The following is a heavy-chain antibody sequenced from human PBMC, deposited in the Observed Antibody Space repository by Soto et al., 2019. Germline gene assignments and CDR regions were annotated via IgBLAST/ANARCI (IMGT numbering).Heavy chain of an antibody. CDR2: IKSRSDGGTT. V-gene: IGHV3-15*01. CDR3: TTNFYGDHGMDV. CDR1: GITFSKAW. D-gene: IGHD4-17*01. J-gene: IGHJ6*02. Sequence: EVQLVESGGGLVKPGGSLTLSCAASGITFSKAWMNWVRQSPGKGLEWVGRIKSRSDGGTTAYAAPVKGRFTISRDDSKDTRWRKMNSRKPEDTAVYYCTTNFYGDHGMDVWGQGTTVTVSS.